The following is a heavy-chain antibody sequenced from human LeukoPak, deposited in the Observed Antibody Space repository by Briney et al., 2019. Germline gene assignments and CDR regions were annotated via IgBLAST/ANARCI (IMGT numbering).Heavy chain of an antibody. CDR2: INSDGSST. D-gene: IGHD1-26*01. Sequence: GGSLRLSCAASGFTFSSYCMHWVRQAPGKGLGWVSRINSDGSSTSYASAVRGRFIISSYNAKNLLYLHINSREADNTVYYYFARVIVGATTSDYWGQGTLVTVSS. J-gene: IGHJ4*02. CDR3: ARVIVGATTSDY. CDR1: GFTFSSYC. V-gene: IGHV3-74*01.